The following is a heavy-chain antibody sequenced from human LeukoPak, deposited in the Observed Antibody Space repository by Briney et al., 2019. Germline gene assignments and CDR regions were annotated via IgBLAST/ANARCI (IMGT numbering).Heavy chain of an antibody. V-gene: IGHV3-9*01. CDR1: GFTIHDHA. D-gene: IGHD5-12*01. J-gene: IGHJ3*02. Sequence: GGSLRLSCVGSGFTIHDHAMHWVRQAPGKGLEWVSGIDWNSGRIGYADSVKGRFTISRDNAKNSLYLQMNSLRAEDTAVYYCARGRGYSGYDLNGAFDIWGQGTMVTVSS. CDR2: IDWNSGRI. CDR3: ARGRGYSGYDLNGAFDI.